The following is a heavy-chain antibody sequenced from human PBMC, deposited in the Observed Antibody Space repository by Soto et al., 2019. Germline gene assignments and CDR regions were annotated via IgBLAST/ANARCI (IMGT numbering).Heavy chain of an antibody. CDR1: GFTFSSYG. D-gene: IGHD3-10*01. CDR2: ISYDGSNK. CDR3: AKDRMGAGVRGYFDY. V-gene: IGHV3-30*18. J-gene: IGHJ4*02. Sequence: QVQLVESEGGVVQPGKSLRLSCAGSGFTFSSYGMDWVRQAPGKGLEWVAVISYDGSNKYYADSVKGRFTISRDNSKNTLYLQMSSLRADDTAVYYCAKDRMGAGVRGYFDYWGQGTLVTVSS.